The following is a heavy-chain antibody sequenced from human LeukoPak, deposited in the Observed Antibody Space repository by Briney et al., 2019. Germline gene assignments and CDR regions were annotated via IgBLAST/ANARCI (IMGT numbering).Heavy chain of an antibody. Sequence: GGCLRGCCAACGFRCCSSRMKWVRQDPGKGLEWVSCISSSSSYIYYADSVKGRFTISRDNAKNSLYLQMNSLRAEDTAVYYCARGRSSMIVVDAFDIWGQGTMVTVSS. J-gene: IGHJ3*02. CDR1: GFRCCSSR. CDR3: ARGRSSMIVVDAFDI. D-gene: IGHD3-22*01. V-gene: IGHV3-21*01. CDR2: ISSSSSYI.